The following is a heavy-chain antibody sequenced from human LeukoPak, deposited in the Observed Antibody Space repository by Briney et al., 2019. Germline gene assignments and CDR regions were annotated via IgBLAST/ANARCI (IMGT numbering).Heavy chain of an antibody. J-gene: IGHJ4*02. CDR2: IRYDGTNK. Sequence: GGSLRLSCAASGFNFSRYGMHWVRQAPGTGLEWVAFIRYDGTNKYYADSVKGRFTISRGNSKNTLYLQMNSLRAEDTAVYYCAKDLGGYCSSTSCYLFDYWGQGTLVTVSS. CDR1: GFNFSRYG. V-gene: IGHV3-30*02. CDR3: AKDLGGYCSSTSCYLFDY. D-gene: IGHD2-2*01.